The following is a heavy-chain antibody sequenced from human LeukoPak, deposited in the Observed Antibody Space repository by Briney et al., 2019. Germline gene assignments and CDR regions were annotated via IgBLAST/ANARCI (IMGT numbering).Heavy chain of an antibody. CDR1: GFSVNNLY. V-gene: IGHV3-66*01. D-gene: IGHD5-18*01. Sequence: GGSLRLSCAASGFSVNNLYMSWVRQAPGKGLEWVSVIYSGDRTYYADSVKGRFTITRDTSKNTVYLQMNSLRPEETAVYYCARDGEYSYGYGFDYWGQGTLVTVSS. CDR2: IYSGDRT. CDR3: ARDGEYSYGYGFDY. J-gene: IGHJ4*02.